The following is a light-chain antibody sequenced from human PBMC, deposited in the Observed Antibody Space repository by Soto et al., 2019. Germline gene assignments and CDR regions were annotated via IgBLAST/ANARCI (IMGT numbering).Light chain of an antibody. Sequence: IVVTESPATLSLSTGERAILSCRASQSVSSYLAWYQQKPGQAPRLLIYGASSRATGIPDRFSGSGSGTDFTLTISRLEPEDFAVYYCQQYGSSPPWTFGQGSKVDIK. CDR1: QSVSSY. V-gene: IGKV3-20*01. CDR3: QQYGSSPPWT. J-gene: IGKJ1*01. CDR2: GAS.